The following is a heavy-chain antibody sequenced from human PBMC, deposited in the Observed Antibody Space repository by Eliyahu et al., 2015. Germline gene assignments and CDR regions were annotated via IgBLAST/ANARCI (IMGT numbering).Heavy chain of an antibody. V-gene: IGHV3-23*01. CDR2: IRGSGSST. Sequence: EVQLLESGGGLVQPGGSLRLSCAASAFTFSDHAISWVLQAPGKGLQWVSAIRGSGSSTYYADXVKGRFTISRDNSKNTVYLQMNSLRADDTAVYYCARGYATKFDYWGQGTLVTVSS. CDR3: ARGYATKFDY. CDR1: AFTFSDHA. J-gene: IGHJ4*02. D-gene: IGHD3-16*01.